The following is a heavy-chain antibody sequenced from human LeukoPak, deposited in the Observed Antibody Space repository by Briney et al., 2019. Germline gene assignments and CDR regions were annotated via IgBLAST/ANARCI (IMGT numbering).Heavy chain of an antibody. V-gene: IGHV4-30-4*08. J-gene: IGHJ3*02. Sequence: SETLSLTCTVSGGSISSGDYYWSWIRQPPGKGLEWIGYIYYSGSTYYNPSLKSRVTISVDTSKNQFSLKLSSVTAADTAVYYCASTTIQRGTTGTTPSDAFDIWGQGQWSPSLQ. CDR2: IYYSGST. CDR3: ASTTIQRGTTGTTPSDAFDI. CDR1: GGSISSGDYY. D-gene: IGHD1-7*01.